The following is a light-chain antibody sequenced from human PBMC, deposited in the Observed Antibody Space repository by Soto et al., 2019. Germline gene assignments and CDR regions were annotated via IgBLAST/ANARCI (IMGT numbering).Light chain of an antibody. CDR1: QSVSSSY. CDR2: GAS. J-gene: IGKJ5*01. V-gene: IGKV3-20*01. CDR3: EQYCSSPIT. Sequence: EMVLTQSPGPLSLSPGERATLSCRASQSVSSSYLAWYQQKPGQAHRLLIYGASSMATGIPVRFSGSGSGTDFTLTISRSETEDFAVYYCEQYCSSPITFGQGTRLEIK.